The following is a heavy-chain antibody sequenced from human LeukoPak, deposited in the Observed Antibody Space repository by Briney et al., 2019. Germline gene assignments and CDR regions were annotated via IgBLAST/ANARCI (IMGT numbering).Heavy chain of an antibody. CDR2: IYYSGST. Sequence: SETLSLTCTVSGGSISSYYWSWIRQPPGKGLEWIGYIYYSGSTNYNPSLKSRVTISVDTSKNQFSLQLNSVTPEDTAVYYCARGLSGSYPDLRWWFDPWGQGTLVTVSS. CDR1: GGSISSYY. J-gene: IGHJ5*02. V-gene: IGHV4-59*12. D-gene: IGHD1-26*01. CDR3: ARGLSGSYPDLRWWFDP.